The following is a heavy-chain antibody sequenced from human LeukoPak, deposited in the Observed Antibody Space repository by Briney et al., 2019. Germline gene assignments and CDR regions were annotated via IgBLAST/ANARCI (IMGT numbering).Heavy chain of an antibody. CDR3: ARRGDQGAFDY. CDR1: GGSFSGYY. Sequence: SETLSLTCAVYGGSFSGYYWSWIRQPPGKGLEWIGSIYHSGSTYYNPSLKSRVTMSVDTSKNQFSLKLSSVTAVDTAVYYCARRGDQGAFDYWGQGTLVTVSS. J-gene: IGHJ4*02. CDR2: IYHSGST. V-gene: IGHV4-34*01. D-gene: IGHD2-21*02.